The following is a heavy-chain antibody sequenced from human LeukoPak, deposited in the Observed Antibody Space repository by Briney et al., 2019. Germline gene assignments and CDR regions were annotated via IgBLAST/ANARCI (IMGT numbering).Heavy chain of an antibody. V-gene: IGHV3-30*01. CDR2: ISYDGSNK. D-gene: IGHD3-3*01. CDR1: GFTFSSYA. Sequence: GGSLRLSCAASGFTFSSYAMHWVRQAPGKGLEWVAVISYDGSNKYYADSVKGRFTISRDNSKNTLYLQMNSLRAEDTAVYYCARAEWLLNWYFGYWGQGTLVTVSS. J-gene: IGHJ4*02. CDR3: ARAEWLLNWYFGY.